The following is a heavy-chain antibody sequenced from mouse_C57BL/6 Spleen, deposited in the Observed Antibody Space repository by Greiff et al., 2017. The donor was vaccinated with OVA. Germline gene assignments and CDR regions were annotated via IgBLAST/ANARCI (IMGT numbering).Heavy chain of an antibody. CDR3: VRQPYGYGSMDY. CDR2: IRSKSNNYAT. Sequence: EVMLVESGGGLVQPKGSLKLSCAASGFSFNTYAMNWVRQAPGKGLEWVARIRSKSNNYATYYADSVKDRFTISRDDSESMLYLQMNNLKTEDTAMYYCVRQPYGYGSMDYWGQGTSVTVSS. V-gene: IGHV10-1*01. CDR1: GFSFNTYA. J-gene: IGHJ4*01. D-gene: IGHD2-2*01.